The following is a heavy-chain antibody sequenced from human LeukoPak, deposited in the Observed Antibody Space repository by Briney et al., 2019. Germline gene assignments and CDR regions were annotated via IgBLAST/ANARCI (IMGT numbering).Heavy chain of an antibody. V-gene: IGHV3-23*01. CDR1: GFTFSSYA. CDR2: LSGSGGGA. Sequence: PGGSLRLSCAASGFTFSSYAMSWVRQAPGKGLEWVSGLSGSGGGAYYADSVKGRFIISRDNSKNTLYLQMNSLRAEDTAVYYCAKDKDSSSWSRTFDYWGQGTLVTVSS. D-gene: IGHD6-13*01. J-gene: IGHJ4*02. CDR3: AKDKDSSSWSRTFDY.